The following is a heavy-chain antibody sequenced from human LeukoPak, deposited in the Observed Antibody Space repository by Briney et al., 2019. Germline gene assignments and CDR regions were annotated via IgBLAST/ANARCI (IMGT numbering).Heavy chain of an antibody. J-gene: IGHJ4*02. D-gene: IGHD5-12*01. CDR3: ARLSYAGYERTFDS. CDR2: VFYTGDT. CDR1: GGSISSFY. Sequence: SGTLSLTCAVSGGSISSFYWSWIRQPPGKGLEWIGYVFYTGDTNSNPSLKSRVTMSLDTSKNQLSLDLTSVTAADTAVYYCARLSYAGYERTFDSWGQGTLVTVSS. V-gene: IGHV4-59*12.